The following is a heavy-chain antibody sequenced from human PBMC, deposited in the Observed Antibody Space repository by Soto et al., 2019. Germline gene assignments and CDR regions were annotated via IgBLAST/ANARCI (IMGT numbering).Heavy chain of an antibody. Sequence: GESLKISCKGSGYSFTSYWIGWVRQMPGKGLEWMGIIYPGDSDTRYSPSFQGQVTISADRSISTAYLQWSSLKASDTAMYYCARGIRYFYWFPLPLAQDAFDIWGQGTMVTVSS. D-gene: IGHD3-9*01. J-gene: IGHJ3*02. CDR3: ARGIRYFYWFPLPLAQDAFDI. V-gene: IGHV5-51*01. CDR2: IYPGDSDT. CDR1: GYSFTSYW.